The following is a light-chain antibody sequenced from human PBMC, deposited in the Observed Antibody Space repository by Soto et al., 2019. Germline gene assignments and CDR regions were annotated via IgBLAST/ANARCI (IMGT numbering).Light chain of an antibody. Sequence: EIVMTQSPATLSVSPGERATLSCRASQSFSSNLAWYQQKPGQSPRLLIYGASTRATGIPARFSGSVSGTEFTLTISSLQSEDFAVYYCQQYNNWPRTFGQGTKVVIK. V-gene: IGKV3-15*01. J-gene: IGKJ1*01. CDR2: GAS. CDR3: QQYNNWPRT. CDR1: QSFSSN.